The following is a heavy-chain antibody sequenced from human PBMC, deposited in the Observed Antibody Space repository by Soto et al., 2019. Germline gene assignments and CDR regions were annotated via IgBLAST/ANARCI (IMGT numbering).Heavy chain of an antibody. CDR2: IYYSGST. J-gene: IGHJ4*02. Sequence: SETLSLTCTVSGGSISSGGYYWSWIRQHPGKGLEWIGYIYYSGSTYYNPSLKSRVTISVDTSKNQFSLKLSSVTAADTAVYYCARKIRGYSYGYFDYWGQGTLVTSPQ. CDR3: ARKIRGYSYGYFDY. D-gene: IGHD5-18*01. CDR1: GGSISSGGYY. V-gene: IGHV4-31*03.